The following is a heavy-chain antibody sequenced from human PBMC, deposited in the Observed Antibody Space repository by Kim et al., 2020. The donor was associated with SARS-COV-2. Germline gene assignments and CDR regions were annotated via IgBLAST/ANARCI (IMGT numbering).Heavy chain of an antibody. CDR2: VSGSGRTT. Sequence: GGSLRLSCAASGFTFNNYAMSWVRQAPGQGLEWISAVSGSGRTTYYADSVKGRFTISRDNSKNTFYLQVDSLRAEDTAVYFCAVRFGYQFDYWGQGTLVTVPS. V-gene: IGHV3-23*01. D-gene: IGHD3-3*01. J-gene: IGHJ4*02. CDR1: GFTFNNYA. CDR3: AVRFGYQFDY.